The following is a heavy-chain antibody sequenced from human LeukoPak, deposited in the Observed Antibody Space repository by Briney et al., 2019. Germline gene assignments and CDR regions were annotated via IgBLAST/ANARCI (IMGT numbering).Heavy chain of an antibody. CDR3: AKDDIWFGDS. J-gene: IGHJ4*02. V-gene: IGHV3-7*01. CDR2: IKQDGSES. CDR1: GFTFGTYW. D-gene: IGHD3-10*01. Sequence: PGGSLRLSCVASGFTFGTYWMSWARQAPGKGLEWVANIKQDGSESHSVDSVKGRFSISRDNAKNSLFLQMSSLRAEDTAVYYCAKDDIWFGDSRGQGTLVTVSS.